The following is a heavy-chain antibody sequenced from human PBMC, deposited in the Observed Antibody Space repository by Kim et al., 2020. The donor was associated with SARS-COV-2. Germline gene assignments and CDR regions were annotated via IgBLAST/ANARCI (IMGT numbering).Heavy chain of an antibody. Sequence: GGSLRLSCAASGFTFSSYSMNWVRQAPGKGLEWVSSISSSSSYIYYADSVKGRFTISRDNAKNSLYLQMNSLRAEDTAVYYCAREEFYSSSWYVSPYYYYYYSMDVWGQGTTVTVSS. CDR1: GFTFSSYS. D-gene: IGHD6-13*01. J-gene: IGHJ6*02. V-gene: IGHV3-21*01. CDR2: ISSSSSYI. CDR3: AREEFYSSSWYVSPYYYYYYSMDV.